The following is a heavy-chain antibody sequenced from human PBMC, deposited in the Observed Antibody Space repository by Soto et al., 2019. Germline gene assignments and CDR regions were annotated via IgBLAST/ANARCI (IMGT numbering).Heavy chain of an antibody. CDR3: ARRLSTGWFFDF. J-gene: IGHJ4*02. CDR2: IYPGDSDT. D-gene: IGHD6-19*01. V-gene: IGHV5-51*01. Sequence: PGESLKISCKGSGYSFTSYWIGWVRQMPGKGLEGMGIIYPGDSDTRYSPSFQGQVAFSADKSISTAYLQWSGLKASDTAIYYCARRLSTGWFFDFWGQGTLVTVSS. CDR1: GYSFTSYW.